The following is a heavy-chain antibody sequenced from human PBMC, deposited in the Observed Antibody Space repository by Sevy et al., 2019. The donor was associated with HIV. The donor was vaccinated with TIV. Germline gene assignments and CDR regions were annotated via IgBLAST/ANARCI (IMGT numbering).Heavy chain of an antibody. CDR1: GFAFYDYS. CDR2: LSFGCGKI. Sequence: GGSLRLSCAASGFAFYDYSMSWIRQAPGKGLEWVATLSFGCGKINYADSVKGRFTISRDNSKNAIYLQMDTLRVEDTAQDYCAREGSTRPHDYWSQGTRVTVSS. J-gene: IGHJ4*02. CDR3: AREGSTRPHDY. V-gene: IGHV3-23*01. D-gene: IGHD3-10*01.